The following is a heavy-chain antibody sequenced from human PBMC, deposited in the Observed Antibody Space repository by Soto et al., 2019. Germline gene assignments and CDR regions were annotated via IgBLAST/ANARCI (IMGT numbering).Heavy chain of an antibody. V-gene: IGHV1-18*01. CDR1: GYTFTSYG. CDR3: ARDIDPNYYDSSGSPHH. CDR2: ISAYNGNT. J-gene: IGHJ4*02. D-gene: IGHD3-22*01. Sequence: ASVKVSCKASGYTFTSYGISWVRQAPGQGLEWMGWISAYNGNTNYAQKLQGRVTMTTDTSTSTAYMELRSLRSDDTAVYYCARDIDPNYYDSSGSPHHWGQGTLVTISS.